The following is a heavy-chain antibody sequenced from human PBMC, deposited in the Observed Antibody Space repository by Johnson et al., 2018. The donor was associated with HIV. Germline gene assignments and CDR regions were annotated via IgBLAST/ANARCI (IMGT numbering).Heavy chain of an antibody. D-gene: IGHD2-15*01. J-gene: IGHJ3*02. CDR3: AKFGCSGGSCYSVMADAYDI. CDR1: GFIFSSYD. V-gene: IGHV3-13*01. CDR2: IGTAGDT. Sequence: VQLVESGGGLVQPGRSLRLSCAASGFIFSSYDMHWVRQATGKGLEWVSAIGTAGDTYYPGSVKGRFTISRDNSKNTLYLQMNSLRAEDTAVYYCAKFGCSGGSCYSVMADAYDIWGQGTMVTVSS.